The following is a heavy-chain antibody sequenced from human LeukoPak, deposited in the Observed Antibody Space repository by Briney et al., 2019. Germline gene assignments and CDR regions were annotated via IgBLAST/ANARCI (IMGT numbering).Heavy chain of an antibody. CDR2: IYHSGST. Sequence: SETLSLTCTVSGGSISSGGYYWSWIRQPPGKGLEWIGYIYHSGSTYYNPSLKSRVTISVDRSKNQFSLKLSSVTAADTAVYYCARAGSLLALDYWGRGTLVTVSS. CDR1: GGSISSGGYY. D-gene: IGHD1-26*01. CDR3: ARAGSLLALDY. J-gene: IGHJ4*02. V-gene: IGHV4-30-2*01.